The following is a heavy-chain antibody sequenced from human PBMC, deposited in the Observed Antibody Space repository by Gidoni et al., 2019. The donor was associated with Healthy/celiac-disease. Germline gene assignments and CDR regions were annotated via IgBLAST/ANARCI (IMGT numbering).Heavy chain of an antibody. CDR3: ARVEVVPAAMAGFDY. J-gene: IGHJ4*02. CDR2: MKQDGSEK. Sequence: EVQLVDSGGGLALPGGSLRLPCAPSGFPLISYWMGWVRQAPGKGLEWVANMKQDGSEKYYVDSVKGRFTISRDNAKNSLYLQMNSLRAEDTAVYYCARVEVVPAAMAGFDYWGQRTLVTVSS. D-gene: IGHD2-2*01. V-gene: IGHV3-7*01. CDR1: GFPLISYW.